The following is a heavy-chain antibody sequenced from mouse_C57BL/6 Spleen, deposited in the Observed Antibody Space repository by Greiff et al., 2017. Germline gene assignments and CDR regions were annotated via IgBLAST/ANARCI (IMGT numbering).Heavy chain of an antibody. CDR3: AGSIPWYFDV. CDR2: IYPGDGDT. J-gene: IGHJ1*03. Sequence: VQRVESGPELVKPGASVKISCKASGYAFSSSWLNWVKQRPGKGLEWIGRIYPGDGDTNYNGKFKGKATLTADKSSSTAYMQLSSLTSEDSAVYFCAGSIPWYFDVWGTGTTVTVSS. D-gene: IGHD2-3*01. CDR1: GYAFSSSW. V-gene: IGHV1-82*01.